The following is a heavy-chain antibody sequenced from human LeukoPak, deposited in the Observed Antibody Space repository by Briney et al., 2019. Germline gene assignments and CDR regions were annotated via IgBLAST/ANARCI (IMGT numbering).Heavy chain of an antibody. CDR2: ISSSSSYV. CDR1: GFTFSSYT. J-gene: IGHJ6*03. D-gene: IGHD1-26*01. Sequence: GGSLRLSCAASGFTFSSYTMKWVRQAPGKGLEWVSSISSSSSYVYYADSVKGRFTISRDNAKNSLYLQMNSLRAEDTAVYFCARATWDPNYYYYMDVWGKGTTVTISS. CDR3: ARATWDPNYYYYMDV. V-gene: IGHV3-21*01.